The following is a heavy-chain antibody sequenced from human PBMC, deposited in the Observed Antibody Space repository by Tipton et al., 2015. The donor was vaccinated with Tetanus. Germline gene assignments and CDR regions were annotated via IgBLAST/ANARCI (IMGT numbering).Heavy chain of an antibody. V-gene: IGHV1-2*02. Sequence: QVQLVQSGAEVKKPGASVKVSRKASGYTFTDFYTHWVRQAPGHGLEWMGWINPDSGVTVYAQQFQGRVTMTRDTSISTAYMELSRLKSDDTAVYYCARSFFRVGAFNYFDFWGQGSLVTVSS. CDR1: GYTFTDFY. CDR3: ARSFFRVGAFNYFDF. CDR2: INPDSGVT. D-gene: IGHD1-26*01. J-gene: IGHJ4*02.